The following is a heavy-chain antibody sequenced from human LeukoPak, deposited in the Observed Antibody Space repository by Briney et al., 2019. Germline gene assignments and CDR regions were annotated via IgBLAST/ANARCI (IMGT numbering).Heavy chain of an antibody. Sequence: GGSLRLSCAASGFTFSSYSMNWVRQAPGKGLEWVSSISSSSSYIYYADSVKGRFTISRDNAKNSLYLQMNSLRAEDTAVYYCARDASSCSSTSCFTAYGPPLDYWGQGTLVTVSS. J-gene: IGHJ4*02. CDR3: ARDASSCSSTSCFTAYGPPLDY. D-gene: IGHD2-2*01. CDR1: GFTFSSYS. CDR2: ISSSSSYI. V-gene: IGHV3-21*01.